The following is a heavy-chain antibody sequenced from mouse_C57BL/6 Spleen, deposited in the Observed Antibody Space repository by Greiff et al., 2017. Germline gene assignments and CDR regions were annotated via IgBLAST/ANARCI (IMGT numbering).Heavy chain of an antibody. V-gene: IGHV2-5*01. CDR2: IWRGGST. CDR1: GFSLTSYG. CDR3: AIPLLYYYAMDD. D-gene: IGHD6-1*01. J-gene: IGHJ4*01. Sequence: VKLVESGPGLVQPSQSLSITCTVSGFSLTSYGVHWVRQSPGKGLAWLGVIWRGGSTDYNAAFMSRLSITKDNSKSQVFFKMNSLQADDTAIYXCAIPLLYYYAMDDWGQGTSVTVSS.